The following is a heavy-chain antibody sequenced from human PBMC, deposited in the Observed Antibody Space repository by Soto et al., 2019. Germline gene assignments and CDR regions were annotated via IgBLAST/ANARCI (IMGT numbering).Heavy chain of an antibody. CDR1: GYTFSNYY. CDR2: INPSGGGT. V-gene: IGHV1-46*01. D-gene: IGHD4-17*01. J-gene: IGHJ6*02. Sequence: QVHLVQSGAEVKKPGASVTFPCKASGYTFSNYYMHWVRQAPGQGLEWVGIINPSGGGTTYAQNCQGRVTMTRDTSTSTVYMELNSLRSEDTAVYYCARGPKLTDFGDRGYYGMDVWGHGTTVTVSS. CDR3: ARGPKLTDFGDRGYYGMDV.